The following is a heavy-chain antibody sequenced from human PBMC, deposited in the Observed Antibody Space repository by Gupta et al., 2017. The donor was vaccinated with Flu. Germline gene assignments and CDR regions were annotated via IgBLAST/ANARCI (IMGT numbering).Heavy chain of an antibody. J-gene: IGHJ4*02. V-gene: IGHV1-2*02. D-gene: IGHD2-15*01. Sequence: QVQLVQSGAEAKKPGASVKVSCKASGYTFTGFYIHWVRQAPGQGLEWMGWINPKRGGTNYAQKFQGRVTITSDTSISTAYMELSSLRPDDTAIYYCARYCSGGICSFDSWGQGTLVTVSS. CDR2: INPKRGGT. CDR3: ARYCSGGICSFDS. CDR1: GYTFTGFY.